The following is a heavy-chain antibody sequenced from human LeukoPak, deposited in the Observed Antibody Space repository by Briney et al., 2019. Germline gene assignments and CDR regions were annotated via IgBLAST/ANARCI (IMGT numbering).Heavy chain of an antibody. CDR1: GGSISSSSYY. CDR3: ARDYYDYVWGSYRYNWFDP. V-gene: IGHV4-39*07. D-gene: IGHD3-16*02. Sequence: SETLSLTCTVSGGSISSSSYYWGWIRQPPGKGLEWIGSIYYSGSTYYNPSLKSRVTISVDTSKNQFSLKLSSVTAADTAVYYCARDYYDYVWGSYRYNWFDPWGQGTLVTVSS. J-gene: IGHJ5*02. CDR2: IYYSGST.